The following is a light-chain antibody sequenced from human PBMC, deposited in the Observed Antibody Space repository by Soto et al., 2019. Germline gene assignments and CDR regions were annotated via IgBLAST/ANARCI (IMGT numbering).Light chain of an antibody. CDR3: QQSYSSPPWT. CDR2: AAS. V-gene: IGKV1-9*01. CDR1: QGISSD. J-gene: IGKJ1*01. Sequence: IQLNPSPSFLSASLRARVTITFGSSQGISSDLAWYQQKPGKAPKLLIYAASTLQSGVPLRFSGSGSGTSFTLTIRSLRPEDIAIYFCQQSYSSPPWTFGQGTKLDIK.